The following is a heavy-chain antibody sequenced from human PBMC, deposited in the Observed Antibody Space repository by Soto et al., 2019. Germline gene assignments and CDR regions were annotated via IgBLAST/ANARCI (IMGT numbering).Heavy chain of an antibody. V-gene: IGHV3-30-3*01. CDR1: GFTFDTYG. D-gene: IGHD1-1*01. J-gene: IGHJ6*02. CDR2: ISYEGSNT. Sequence: PGGSLSLSCVASGFTFDTYGIHWVRQAPGKGLQWVALISYEGSNTYYADSVRGRFTISRDNSKNTLYLQINALRPEDTGVYYCARVTPGNNLYYFSGLDVWGQGTSVTVSS. CDR3: ARVTPGNNLYYFSGLDV.